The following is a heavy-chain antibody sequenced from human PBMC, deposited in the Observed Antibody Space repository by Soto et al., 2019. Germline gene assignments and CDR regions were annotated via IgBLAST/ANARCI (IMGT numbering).Heavy chain of an antibody. J-gene: IGHJ6*03. Sequence: ASVKVSCKASGGTFSSYTISWVRQAPGQRLEWMGWINAGNGNTKYSQKFQGRVTITRDTSASTAYMELSSLRAEDTAVYYCATSPQRDRTYYDFWSGPPGPENGPYYYYYMDVWGKGTTVTVSS. V-gene: IGHV1-3*01. CDR3: ATSPQRDRTYYDFWSGPPGPENGPYYYYYMDV. CDR2: INAGNGNT. CDR1: GGTFSSYT. D-gene: IGHD3-3*01.